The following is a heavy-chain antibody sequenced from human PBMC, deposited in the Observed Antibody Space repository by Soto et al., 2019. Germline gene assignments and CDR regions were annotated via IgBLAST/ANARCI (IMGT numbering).Heavy chain of an antibody. CDR1: GFTFSSYS. CDR3: AKDSPVLTV. J-gene: IGHJ6*02. CDR2: LSGSGDSI. Sequence: GGSLRLSCAASGFTFSSYSMSWVRGVPEKGLEWGSALSGSGDSIYYADSVKGRFTISRDNSKNTLYLKMNSLRAEDAAVYYCAKDSPVLTVWGQGTTVTVS. V-gene: IGHV3-23*01. D-gene: IGHD2-8*02.